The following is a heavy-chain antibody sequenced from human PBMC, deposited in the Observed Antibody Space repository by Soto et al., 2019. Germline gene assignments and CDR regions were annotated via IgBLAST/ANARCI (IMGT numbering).Heavy chain of an antibody. V-gene: IGHV4-59*08. CDR1: GGSISSYY. CDR3: ARVSGGYETYFDY. CDR2: IYYSGST. Sequence: SETLSLTCTVSGGSISSYYWSWIRQPPGKGLEWIGCIYYSGSTNYNPSLKSRVTISVDTSKTQFSLKLSSVTAADTAVYYCARVSGGYETYFDYWGQGTLVTFSS. J-gene: IGHJ4*02. D-gene: IGHD5-12*01.